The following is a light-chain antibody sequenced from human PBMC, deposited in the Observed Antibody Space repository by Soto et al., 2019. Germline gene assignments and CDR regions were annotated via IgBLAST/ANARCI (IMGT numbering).Light chain of an antibody. CDR2: EAS. CDR1: QSISSY. Sequence: EIQLTQSPSTLSSSQGDRATLSCRASQSISSYLAWYQQKPGQAPRLLIYEASNRATGIPARFSGSGSGTDFTLTISSLEPEDFAIYYCQQCNNYPETFGQGTKLDIK. J-gene: IGKJ5*01. V-gene: IGKV3-11*01. CDR3: QQCNNYPET.